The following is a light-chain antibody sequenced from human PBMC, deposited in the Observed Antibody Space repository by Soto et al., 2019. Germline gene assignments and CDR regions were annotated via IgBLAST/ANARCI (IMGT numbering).Light chain of an antibody. J-gene: IGKJ1*01. CDR3: QQYYSRPRT. CDR1: QNVLYNSNNKNY. CDR2: WAS. V-gene: IGKV4-1*01. Sequence: DIVMTQSPDSLAVSLGERATINCKSSQNVLYNSNNKNYLAWFQQKPGQAPKLLISWASTRESGVPDRFSGSGSGADFTLTISSLQAEDAAVYYCQQYYSRPRTFGQGTKVEIK.